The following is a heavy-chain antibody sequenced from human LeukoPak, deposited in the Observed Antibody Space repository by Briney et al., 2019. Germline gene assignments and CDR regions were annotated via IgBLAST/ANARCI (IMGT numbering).Heavy chain of an antibody. CDR2: INPNSGGT. CDR3: ARGHGSYYYYMDV. V-gene: IGHV1-2*02. D-gene: IGHD3-10*01. J-gene: IGHJ6*03. CDR1: GYTFTDFY. Sequence: ASVKVSCKASGYTFTDFYMLWVRQAPEQGLEWMGWINPNSGGTDYAQKFQGRVTMTRDTSTSTAYMELSRLRSDDTAVYHCARGHGSYYYYMDVWGKGTTVTVSS.